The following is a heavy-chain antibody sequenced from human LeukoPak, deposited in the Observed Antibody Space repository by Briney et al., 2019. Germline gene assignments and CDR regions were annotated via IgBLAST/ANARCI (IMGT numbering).Heavy chain of an antibody. V-gene: IGHV3-30-3*01. J-gene: IGHJ4*02. D-gene: IGHD4-23*01. Sequence: GSLRLSCAASGFTFSSYAMHWVRQAPGKGLEWVAVISYDGSNKYYADSVKGRFTISRDNSKNTLYLQMNSLRAEDTAVYYCARADYGGNSRLDYWGQGTLVTVSS. CDR2: ISYDGSNK. CDR3: ARADYGGNSRLDY. CDR1: GFTFSSYA.